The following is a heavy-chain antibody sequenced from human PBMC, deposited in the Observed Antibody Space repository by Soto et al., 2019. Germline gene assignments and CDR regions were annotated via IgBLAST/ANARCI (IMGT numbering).Heavy chain of an antibody. J-gene: IGHJ6*02. Sequence: GGSLRLSCAASGFTFSSYGMHWVRQAPGKGLEWVAVIWYDGSNKYYADSVKGRFTISRDNSKNTLYLQMNSLRAEDTAVYYCARAQTYYYGSGSYYNDLYDSYGMDVWGQGTTVTSP. D-gene: IGHD3-10*01. CDR2: IWYDGSNK. CDR3: ARAQTYYYGSGSYYNDLYDSYGMDV. CDR1: GFTFSSYG. V-gene: IGHV3-33*01.